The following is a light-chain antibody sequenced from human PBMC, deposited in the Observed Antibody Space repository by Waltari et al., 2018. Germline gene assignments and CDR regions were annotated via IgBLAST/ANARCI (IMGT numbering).Light chain of an antibody. CDR1: RSDVGGYNY. CDR3: SSYTRSNTWV. V-gene: IGLV2-14*01. J-gene: IGLJ3*02. CDR2: EVS. Sequence: QSALTQPASVSGSPGQSITISCTGTRSDVGGYNYVTWYEQPPGKAPKPIICEVSDRSSGVSNRFSGSKYANTASLTISGLQTEDEADYSCSSYTRSNTWVFGGGTRLTVL.